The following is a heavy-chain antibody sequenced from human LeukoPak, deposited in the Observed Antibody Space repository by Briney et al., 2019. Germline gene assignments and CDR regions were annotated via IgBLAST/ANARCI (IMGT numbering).Heavy chain of an antibody. CDR2: INTNTGNP. Sequence: GASVKVSCKASGYTFTSYAMNWVRQAPGQGLEWMGWINTNTGNPTYAQGFTGRFVFSLDTSVSTAYLQISSLKAEDTAVYYCARQYCSSTSCYYVYWGQGTLVTVSS. D-gene: IGHD2-2*01. CDR3: ARQYCSSTSCYYVY. V-gene: IGHV7-4-1*02. J-gene: IGHJ4*02. CDR1: GYTFTSYA.